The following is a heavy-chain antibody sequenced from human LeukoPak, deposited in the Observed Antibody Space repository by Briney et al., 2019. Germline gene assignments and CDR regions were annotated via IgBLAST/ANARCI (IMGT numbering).Heavy chain of an antibody. CDR1: GFIFSSYW. CDR3: ARGTDTVTMILDY. V-gene: IGHV3-74*01. J-gene: IGHJ4*02. CDR2: INSDGSST. D-gene: IGHD4-17*01. Sequence: GSLILSCAASGFIFSSYWMHWVRQAPGKGLVWVSRINSDGSSTSYADSVKGRFTISRDNAKNTLYLQMNSLRAEDTAVYYCARGTDTVTMILDYWGQGTLVTVSS.